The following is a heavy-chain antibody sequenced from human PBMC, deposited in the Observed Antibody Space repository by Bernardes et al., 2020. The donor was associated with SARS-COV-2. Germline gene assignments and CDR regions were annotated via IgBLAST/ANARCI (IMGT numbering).Heavy chain of an antibody. Sequence: GGSLRLSCAASGFTFSTYALHWVRQAPGKGLEWLAVMSSDGSNKFYTDSVKGRFTISRDNSKNTLYLQMNSLRAEDTAVYYCAREVASTGVWFDYWGQGTLVTVSS. V-gene: IGHV3-30-3*01. CDR3: AREVASTGVWFDY. J-gene: IGHJ4*02. D-gene: IGHD3-16*01. CDR2: MSSDGSNK. CDR1: GFTFSTYA.